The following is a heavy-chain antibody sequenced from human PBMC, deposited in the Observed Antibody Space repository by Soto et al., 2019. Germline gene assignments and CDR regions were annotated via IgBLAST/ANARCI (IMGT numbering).Heavy chain of an antibody. CDR3: ARADCGGQCACDF. V-gene: IGHV3-33*01. Sequence: QVQLVESGGGVVQPGRSLRLSCAASGFTFRSYGMHWVRQARGKWLEWVAGIWDDGTVKNYADSVKGRFSISRDNSQNTVYLQMNTLMAEDTAVYYCARADCGGQCACDFWGQVTLFSVSS. CDR2: IWDDGTVK. J-gene: IGHJ4*02. D-gene: IGHD2-21*01. CDR1: GFTFRSYG.